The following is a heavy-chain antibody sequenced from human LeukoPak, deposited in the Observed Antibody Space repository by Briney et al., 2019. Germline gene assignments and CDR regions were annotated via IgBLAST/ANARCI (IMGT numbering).Heavy chain of an antibody. D-gene: IGHD2-8*01. CDR3: AKVSVGPLSRPTHVALYYGMDV. CDR1: GFTFSSYG. CDR2: IGSSGATT. V-gene: IGHV3-23*01. J-gene: IGHJ6*02. Sequence: PGRSLRLSCAASGFTFSSYGMHWVRQAPGQGLEWVSAIGSSGATTFYADSVKGRCTISRDNSKNTVYLEMNSLRAEDTAIYYCAKVSVGPLSRPTHVALYYGMDVWGQGTTVTVSS.